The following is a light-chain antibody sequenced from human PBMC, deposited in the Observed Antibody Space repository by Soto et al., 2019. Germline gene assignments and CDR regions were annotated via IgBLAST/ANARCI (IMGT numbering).Light chain of an antibody. Sequence: EVVMTQPPATLSVSPGERATLSCKASQSVRNNLVWYLQKPGQAPRPIIYDATTRATGIPVRFSGSGSGTEFTLTISSLQSEDFALYYCQLYNSWPPGLTFGGGTKVDIK. CDR3: QLYNSWPPGLT. J-gene: IGKJ4*01. V-gene: IGKV3-15*01. CDR2: DAT. CDR1: QSVRNN.